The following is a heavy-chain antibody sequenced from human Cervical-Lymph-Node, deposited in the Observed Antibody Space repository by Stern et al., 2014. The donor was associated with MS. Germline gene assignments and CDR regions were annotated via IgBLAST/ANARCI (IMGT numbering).Heavy chain of an antibody. V-gene: IGHV3-30*18. CDR3: AKDLGGNAFDY. CDR2: LSSDGTHK. Sequence: VHLVESGGGVVQPGRSLRLSCAASGFSFSDYGINWVRQAPGQALAWVAVLSSDGTHKSYTASVQGRGTISRDNSKNTVYLEMNSLRSDDTAVYYCAKDLGGNAFDYWGQGTLVIVSS. J-gene: IGHJ4*02. D-gene: IGHD4-23*01. CDR1: GFSFSDYG.